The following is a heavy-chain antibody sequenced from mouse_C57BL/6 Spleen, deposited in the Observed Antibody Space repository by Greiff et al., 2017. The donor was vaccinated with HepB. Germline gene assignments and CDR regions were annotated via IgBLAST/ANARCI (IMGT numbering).Heavy chain of an antibody. D-gene: IGHD1-2*01. Sequence: QVQLQQPGAELVKPGASVKMSCKASGYTFTSYWITWVKQRPGQGLEWIGDIYPGSGSTNYNEKFKSKATLTVDTSSSTAYMQLSSLTSEDSAVYYCASGGYGALSYAMDYWGQGTSVTVSA. V-gene: IGHV1-55*01. CDR3: ASGGYGALSYAMDY. J-gene: IGHJ4*01. CDR2: IYPGSGST. CDR1: GYTFTSYW.